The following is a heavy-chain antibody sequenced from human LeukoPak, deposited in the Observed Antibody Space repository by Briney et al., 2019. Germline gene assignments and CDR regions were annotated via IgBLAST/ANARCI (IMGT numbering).Heavy chain of an antibody. CDR1: GFTFSSFG. J-gene: IGHJ6*03. D-gene: IGHD3-3*01. CDR2: ISGSGGST. V-gene: IGHV3-23*01. CDR3: ARDQGGTIFGVVIHYYYYYYMDV. Sequence: GGTLRLSCAASGFTFSSFGMSWVRQAPGKGLDWVSAISGSGGSTYHADSVKGRFTISRDNSKNTLYLQMNSLRAEDTAVYYCARDQGGTIFGVVIHYYYYYYMDVWGKGTTVTVSS.